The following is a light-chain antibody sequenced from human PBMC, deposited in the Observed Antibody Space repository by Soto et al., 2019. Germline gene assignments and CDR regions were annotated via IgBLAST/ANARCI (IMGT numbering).Light chain of an antibody. CDR3: QQYNNWLIT. CDR1: QSVSSN. CDR2: GAS. J-gene: IGKJ5*01. Sequence: EIVMTQSPATLSVSPGERATLSCRASQSVSSNLAWYQQKPGQAPRLLIYGASTRATGIPARFSGSGSGTEFTLPISSLQSEDVAVYYCQQYNNWLITFGQGTRLEIK. V-gene: IGKV3-15*01.